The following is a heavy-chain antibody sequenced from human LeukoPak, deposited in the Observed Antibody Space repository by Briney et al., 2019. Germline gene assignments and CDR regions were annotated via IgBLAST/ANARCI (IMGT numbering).Heavy chain of an antibody. CDR2: IKPDGSGK. V-gene: IGHV3-7*05. CDR1: GFTFSRYW. D-gene: IGHD4-23*01. J-gene: IGHJ2*01. CDR3: ASPLLESGGNVHFGL. Sequence: PGGSLRLSCAASGFTFSRYWMTWVRQAPGKGREWVANIKPDGSGKSYVDSVKGRFTISRDNAEKSLYLEMNSLRVEDTAVYYCASPLLESGGNVHFGLWGRGTLVTVSS.